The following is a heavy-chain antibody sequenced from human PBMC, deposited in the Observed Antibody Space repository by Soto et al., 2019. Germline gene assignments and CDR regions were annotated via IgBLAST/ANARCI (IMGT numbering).Heavy chain of an antibody. J-gene: IGHJ3*01. CDR3: ARDDDRPDNGLDL. CDR1: GFTFSKYG. D-gene: IGHD2-8*01. V-gene: IGHV3-33*05. Sequence: QVQLVESGGGVVQPGRSLRLSCAASGFTFSKYGMHWVRQAPGKGLEWVAVILHDGGDKRYGDSVKGRFTISRDNSKNTVYLQINSLRVEDTSVYYCARDDDRPDNGLDLWGQGTMFTVSS. CDR2: ILHDGGDK.